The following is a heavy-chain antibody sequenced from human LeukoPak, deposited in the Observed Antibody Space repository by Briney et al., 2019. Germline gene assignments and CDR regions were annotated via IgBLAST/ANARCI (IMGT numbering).Heavy chain of an antibody. D-gene: IGHD3-3*01. V-gene: IGHV1-2*06. Sequence: ASVKVSCKASGYTFTGYYMHWVRQAPGQGLEWMGRINPNSGGTNYAQKFQGRVTMTRDTSTSTVYMELSSLRSEDTAVYYCARGDYDFWSGSDLWGQGTLVTVSS. CDR3: ARGDYDFWSGSDL. J-gene: IGHJ5*02. CDR1: GYTFTGYY. CDR2: INPNSGGT.